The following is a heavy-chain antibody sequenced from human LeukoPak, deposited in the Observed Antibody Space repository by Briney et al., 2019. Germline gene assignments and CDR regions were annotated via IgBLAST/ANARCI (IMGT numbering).Heavy chain of an antibody. CDR2: IKQDGSEQ. D-gene: IGHD3-16*01. Sequence: HPGGSLRLSCAGSGFTFSSHWMSWVRQAPGKGLQWVANIKQDGSEQNYVDSVKGRFTISRDNAKNSLFLQMNTLRVDDTAVYYCARGGGHGDYWGQGTQVTVSS. V-gene: IGHV3-7*01. J-gene: IGHJ4*02. CDR3: ARGGGHGDY. CDR1: GFTFSSHW.